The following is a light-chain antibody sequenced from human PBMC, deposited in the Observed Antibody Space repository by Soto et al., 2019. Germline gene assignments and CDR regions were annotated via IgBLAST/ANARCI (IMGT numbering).Light chain of an antibody. CDR3: CSSAGIYSYV. CDR1: SSDVGRYDY. V-gene: IGLV2-11*01. J-gene: IGLJ1*01. Sequence: QSALTQPRSVSGSPGQSVTIACTGTSSDVGRYDYVSWYQQHPGEAPKLVVYDVTKRPSGVPDRFSGSKSGNTASLTISGLQAADEADYYCCSSAGIYSYVFGTGTKLTV. CDR2: DVT.